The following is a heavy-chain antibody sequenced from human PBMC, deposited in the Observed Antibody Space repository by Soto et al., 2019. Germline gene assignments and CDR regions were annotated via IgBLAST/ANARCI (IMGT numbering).Heavy chain of an antibody. CDR1: GFVVSMNY. D-gene: IGHD3-22*01. CDR2: IYSGGST. J-gene: IGHJ4*02. V-gene: IGHV3-66*01. CDR3: ARFYYDKSGQGPYYFDY. Sequence: EVQLVESGGGLVQPGGSLRLSCAASGFVVSMNYMSWVRQAPGKGLEWVSVIYSGGSTNYADSVKGRFTISRDNSKNTXFLQMSSLRGEDTALYYCARFYYDKSGQGPYYFDYWGQGTLVTVSS.